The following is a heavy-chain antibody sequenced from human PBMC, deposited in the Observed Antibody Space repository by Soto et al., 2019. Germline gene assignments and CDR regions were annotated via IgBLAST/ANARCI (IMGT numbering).Heavy chain of an antibody. Sequence: QLQLQESGPGLVRPSETLSLTCTVSGGSISSSSSYWGWIRQPPGKGLEWIGSINYSGSTYYNPSLKSRITISVDTSKNQFSLRLSSVTAADTAVYCCAKTGFWSGYRVVDYWGQGTLVTVSS. CDR2: INYSGST. CDR3: AKTGFWSGYRVVDY. J-gene: IGHJ4*02. CDR1: GGSISSSSSY. D-gene: IGHD3-3*01. V-gene: IGHV4-39*01.